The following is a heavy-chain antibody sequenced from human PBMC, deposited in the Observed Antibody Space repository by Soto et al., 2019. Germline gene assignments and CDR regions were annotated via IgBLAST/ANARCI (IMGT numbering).Heavy chain of an antibody. CDR3: ARLMGVVTVDY. CDR2: IYYAGSP. D-gene: IGHD2-21*02. J-gene: IGHJ4*02. Sequence: QLQLQESGPGLVKPSETLSLTCSVSGGSISSTGHYWGWIRQPPGKGLEWIGNIYYAGSPYYNPSLKSRVTISGDTSQNHFSLALTSVTAADTAVYYCARLMGVVTVDYWGQGALVTVSS. V-gene: IGHV4-39*02. CDR1: GGSISSTGHY.